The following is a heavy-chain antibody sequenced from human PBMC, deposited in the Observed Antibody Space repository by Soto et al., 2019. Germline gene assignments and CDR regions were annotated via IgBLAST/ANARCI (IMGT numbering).Heavy chain of an antibody. J-gene: IGHJ4*02. CDR3: ARGPYCTNGVCYRGFDY. V-gene: IGHV4-34*01. Sequence: QVQLQQWGAGLLKPSETLSLTCAVYGGSFSGYYWSWIRQPPGKGLEGSGEINHSGSTNYNPSLKSRVTISVDTSKNQFSLKLSSVTAADTAVYYCARGPYCTNGVCYRGFDYWGQGTLVTVSS. CDR2: INHSGST. CDR1: GGSFSGYY. D-gene: IGHD2-8*01.